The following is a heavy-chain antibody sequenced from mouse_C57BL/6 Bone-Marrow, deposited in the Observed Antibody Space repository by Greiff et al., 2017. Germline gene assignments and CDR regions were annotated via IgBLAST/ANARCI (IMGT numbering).Heavy chain of an antibody. Sequence: QVQLQQSGPELVKPGASVKLSCKASGYTFTSYDRNWVKQRPGQGLEWIGWIYPRDGSTKYNEKFKGKATLTVDTSSSTAYMELHSLTSEDSAVYFCARDCGSSYWYFDVWGTGTTVTVSS. CDR2: IYPRDGST. CDR1: GYTFTSYD. CDR3: ARDCGSSYWYFDV. V-gene: IGHV1-85*01. J-gene: IGHJ1*03. D-gene: IGHD1-1*01.